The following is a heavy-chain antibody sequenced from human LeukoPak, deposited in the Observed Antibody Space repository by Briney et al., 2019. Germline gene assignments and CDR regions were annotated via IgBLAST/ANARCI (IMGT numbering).Heavy chain of an antibody. D-gene: IGHD4-17*01. V-gene: IGHV1-2*06. J-gene: IGHJ4*02. CDR2: INPNSGGT. CDR3: ARALDYGDYVDY. CDR1: GYTFTGYY. Sequence: ASVKVSCKASGYTFTGYYMHWVRQAPGQGLEWMGRINPNSGGTNYAQKFQGRVTMTRGTSISTAYMELSRLRSDDTAVYYCARALDYGDYVDYWGQGTLVTVSS.